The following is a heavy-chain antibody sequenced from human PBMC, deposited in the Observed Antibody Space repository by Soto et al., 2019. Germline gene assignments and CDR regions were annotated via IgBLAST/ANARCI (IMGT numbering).Heavy chain of an antibody. CDR3: AKDRLQWLVLRDPDY. V-gene: IGHV3-30*18. Sequence: QVQLVESGGGVDQHGRSLRLSCAASGFTFSSYGMHWVRQAPGKGLEWVAVISYDGSNKYYADSVKGRFTISRDNSKNTLYLQMNSLRAEDTAVYYCAKDRLQWLVLRDPDYWGQGTLVTVSS. CDR2: ISYDGSNK. D-gene: IGHD6-19*01. J-gene: IGHJ4*02. CDR1: GFTFSSYG.